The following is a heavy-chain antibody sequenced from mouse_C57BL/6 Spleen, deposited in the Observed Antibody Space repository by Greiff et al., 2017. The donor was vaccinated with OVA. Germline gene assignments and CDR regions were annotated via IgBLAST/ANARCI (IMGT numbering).Heavy chain of an antibody. Sequence: VQLQQSGPELVKPGASVKISCKASGYSFTDYNMNWVKQSNGKSLEWIGVINPNYGTTSYNQKFKGKATLTVDQSSSTAYMQLKSLTSEDSAVYYCATYYGSSYYWYFDVWGTGTTVTVSS. CDR3: ATYYGSSYYWYFDV. CDR2: INPNYGTT. D-gene: IGHD1-1*01. CDR1: GYSFTDYN. J-gene: IGHJ1*03. V-gene: IGHV1-39*01.